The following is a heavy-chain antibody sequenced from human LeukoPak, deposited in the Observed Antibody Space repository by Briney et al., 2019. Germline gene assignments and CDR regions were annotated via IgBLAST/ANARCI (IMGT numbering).Heavy chain of an antibody. CDR3: ARHIMVRGYDYYYYMDV. Sequence: GESLKISCKGSGYSFTSYWIGWVRQMPGKGLEWMGMIYPGDSDTRYSPSFQGQVTISADKSISTAYLQWSSLKASDTAMYYCARHIMVRGYDYYYYMDVWGKGTTVTVSS. D-gene: IGHD3-10*01. CDR1: GYSFTSYW. J-gene: IGHJ6*03. V-gene: IGHV5-51*01. CDR2: IYPGDSDT.